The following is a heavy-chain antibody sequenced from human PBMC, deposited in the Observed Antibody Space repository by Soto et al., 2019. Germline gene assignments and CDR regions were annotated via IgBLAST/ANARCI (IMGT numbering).Heavy chain of an antibody. Sequence: EVQLVESGGGLVQPGGSLRLSCSASGFIFSSHWMTWVRHAPGKGLEWVANVKQDGSEQHYVDSVKGRFTISRDNVKNSLFLQMNSLRAEDTAVYYCVGGSGWVMDYWGQGTLVTVSS. CDR2: VKQDGSEQ. CDR3: VGGSGWVMDY. D-gene: IGHD6-19*01. CDR1: GFIFSSHW. V-gene: IGHV3-7*03. J-gene: IGHJ4*02.